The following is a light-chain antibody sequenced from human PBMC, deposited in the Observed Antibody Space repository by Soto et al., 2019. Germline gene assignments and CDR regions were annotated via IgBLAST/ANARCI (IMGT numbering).Light chain of an antibody. J-gene: IGKJ5*01. Sequence: VLTQSPATLSLSPGETATLSCRASQSVSNNVAWYQQKPGQAPRLLILGASTRATGIPARFSGSGSGTEFTLSISSLQSEDFAVYYCKQYKEWPPFTFGQGTRLEIK. CDR1: QSVSNN. CDR3: KQYKEWPPFT. V-gene: IGKV3-15*01. CDR2: GAS.